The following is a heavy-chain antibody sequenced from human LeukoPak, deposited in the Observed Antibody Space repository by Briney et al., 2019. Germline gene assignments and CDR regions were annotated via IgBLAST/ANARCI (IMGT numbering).Heavy chain of an antibody. Sequence: SETLSLTCTVSGGSISNYYWSWIRQPPGKGLEWIGYIYYSGSTNYDPSLKSRVTISVDTSKNQFSLKLSSVTAADTAVYYWASRKPTVTYFDYWGQGTLVTVSS. CDR3: ASRKPTVTYFDY. D-gene: IGHD4-17*01. J-gene: IGHJ4*02. V-gene: IGHV4-59*01. CDR1: GGSISNYY. CDR2: IYYSGST.